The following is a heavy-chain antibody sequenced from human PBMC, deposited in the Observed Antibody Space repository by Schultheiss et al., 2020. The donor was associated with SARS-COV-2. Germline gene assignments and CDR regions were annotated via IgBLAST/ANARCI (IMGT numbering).Heavy chain of an antibody. CDR1: GFTFSSYE. V-gene: IGHV3-66*01. D-gene: IGHD3-22*01. J-gene: IGHJ4*02. CDR3: AKGPLRYYDSSGYYGH. CDR2: IYSGGST. Sequence: GGSLRLSCAASGFTFSSYEMNWVRQAPGKGLEWVSVIYSGGSTYYADSVKGRFTISRDNSKNTLYLQMNSLRAEDTAVYYCAKGPLRYYDSSGYYGHWGQGTLVTVSS.